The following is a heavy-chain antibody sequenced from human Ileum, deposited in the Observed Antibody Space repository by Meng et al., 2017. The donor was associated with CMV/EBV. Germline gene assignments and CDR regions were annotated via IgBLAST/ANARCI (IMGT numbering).Heavy chain of an antibody. V-gene: IGHV3-30*04. CDR2: ISYDGSNK. D-gene: IGHD2-2*01. CDR1: GFTFSSYA. CDR3: AREYNKYQLLLNWFDP. J-gene: IGHJ5*02. Sequence: SGFTFSSYARHWVRQAPGKGLEWVAVISYDGSNKYDADSVKGRFTISRDNSKNTLYLQMNSLRAEDTAVYYCAREYNKYQLLLNWFDPWGQGTLVTVSS.